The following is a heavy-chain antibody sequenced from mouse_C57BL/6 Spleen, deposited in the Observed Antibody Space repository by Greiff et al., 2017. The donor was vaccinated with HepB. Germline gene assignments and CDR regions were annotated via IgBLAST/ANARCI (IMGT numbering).Heavy chain of an antibody. Sequence: EVKLMESGGGLVKPGGSLKLSCAASGFTLSSYAMSWVRQTPEKRLEWVATISDGGSYTYYPDNVKGRFTISRDNAKNNLYLQMSHLKSEDTAMYYCARDDYWFAYWGQGTLVTVSA. V-gene: IGHV5-4*01. D-gene: IGHD2-4*01. J-gene: IGHJ3*01. CDR2: ISDGGSYT. CDR1: GFTLSSYA. CDR3: ARDDYWFAY.